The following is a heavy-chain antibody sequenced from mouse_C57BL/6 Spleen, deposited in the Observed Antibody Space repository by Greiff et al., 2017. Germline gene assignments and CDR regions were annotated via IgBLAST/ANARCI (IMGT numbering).Heavy chain of an antibody. CDR1: GYAFTNYL. J-gene: IGHJ2*01. CDR2: INPGSGGT. V-gene: IGHV1-54*01. D-gene: IGHD4-1*01. Sequence: VQLQQSGAELVRPGTSVKVSCKASGYAFTNYLIEWVKQRPGQGLEWIGVINPGSGGTNYNEKFKGKATLTADKSSSTAYMQLSSLTSEDSAVYFCARSWDLYYFDYWGQGTTLTVSS. CDR3: ARSWDLYYFDY.